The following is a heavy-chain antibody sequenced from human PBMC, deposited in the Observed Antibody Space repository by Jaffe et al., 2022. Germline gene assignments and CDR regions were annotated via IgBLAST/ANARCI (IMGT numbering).Heavy chain of an antibody. CDR2: IRYDGSNK. Sequence: QVQLVESGGGVVQPGGSLRLSCAASGFTFSSYGMHWVRQAPGKGLEWVAFIRYDGSNKYYADSVKGRFTISRDNSKNTLYLQMNSLRAEDTAVYYCAKDMGPWGWELPDFDYWGQGTLVTVSS. J-gene: IGHJ4*02. D-gene: IGHD1-26*01. CDR1: GFTFSSYG. V-gene: IGHV3-30*02. CDR3: AKDMGPWGWELPDFDY.